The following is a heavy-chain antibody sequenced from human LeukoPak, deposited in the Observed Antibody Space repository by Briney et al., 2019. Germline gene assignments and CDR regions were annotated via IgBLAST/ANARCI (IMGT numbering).Heavy chain of an antibody. CDR2: IYSGGST. D-gene: IGHD1-26*01. CDR1: GFTVSRNY. J-gene: IGHJ4*02. Sequence: GGSLRLSCAASGFTVSRNYMSWVRQAPGKGLEWVSVIYSGGSTYYADSVKGRFTISRDNSKNTLYLQMNSLRAEDTAVYYCARDPGAREVGFDYWGQGTLVTVSS. V-gene: IGHV3-53*01. CDR3: ARDPGAREVGFDY.